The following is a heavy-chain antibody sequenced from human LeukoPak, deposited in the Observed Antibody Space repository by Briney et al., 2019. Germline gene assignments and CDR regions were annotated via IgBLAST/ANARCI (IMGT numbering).Heavy chain of an antibody. V-gene: IGHV4-59*12. J-gene: IGHJ5*02. CDR2: IYYSGST. CDR1: GGSISNYY. CDR3: ARVVSSAYGLFDP. Sequence: PSETLSLTCTVSGGSISNYYWSWIRQPPGKGLEWIGYIYYSGSTDYNPSLKSRVTISVDRSKNQFSLKLSSVTAADTAVYYCARVVSSAYGLFDPWGQGTLVTVSS. D-gene: IGHD5/OR15-5a*01.